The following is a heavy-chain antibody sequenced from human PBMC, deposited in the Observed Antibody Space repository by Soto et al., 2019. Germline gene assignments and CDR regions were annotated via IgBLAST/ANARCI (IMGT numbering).Heavy chain of an antibody. Sequence: PGGSLRLACAASGFIFGDYGMGWIRQAPGKGLEWISYISLSGYVKYYTDSVKGRFTSSRDNAKNSLHLQMDNMAAGDTAVYYCVSHYNVFDFWAQRTRDIGSS. CDR1: GFIFGDYG. J-gene: IGHJ4*02. CDR2: ISLSGYVK. V-gene: IGHV3-11*01. D-gene: IGHD1-20*01. CDR3: VSHYNVFDF.